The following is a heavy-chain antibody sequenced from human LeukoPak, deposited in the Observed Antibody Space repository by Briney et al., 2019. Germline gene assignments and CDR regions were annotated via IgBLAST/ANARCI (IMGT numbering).Heavy chain of an antibody. CDR1: GFTFSSYA. J-gene: IGHJ4*02. Sequence: GGSLRLSCAASGFTFSSYAMSWVRQAPGKGLEWVSAISGSGGSTYYADSVKGRFTISRDNSKNTLCLQMNSLRAEDTAVYYCAKGRKGLLWLVVTQILPFDYWGQGTLVTVSS. CDR3: AKGRKGLLWLVVTQILPFDY. CDR2: ISGSGGST. V-gene: IGHV3-23*01. D-gene: IGHD6-19*01.